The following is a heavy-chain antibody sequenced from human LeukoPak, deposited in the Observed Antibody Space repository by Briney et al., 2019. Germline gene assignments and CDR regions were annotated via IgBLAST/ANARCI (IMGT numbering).Heavy chain of an antibody. D-gene: IGHD3-9*01. CDR1: GGSISSYY. V-gene: IGHV4-59*12. J-gene: IGHJ5*02. CDR2: ICYSGTT. Sequence: SETLSLTCTVSGGSISSYYWSWIRQPPGKGLEWMGYICYSGTTNYNPSLKSRVSMSVDTSKNQFSLKLSSVTAADTAVYYCARDPNPRQVILTGHWFDPWGQGTLVTVSS. CDR3: ARDPNPRQVILTGHWFDP.